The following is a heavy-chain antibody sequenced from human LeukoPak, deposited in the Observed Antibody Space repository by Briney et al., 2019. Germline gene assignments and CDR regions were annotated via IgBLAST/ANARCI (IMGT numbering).Heavy chain of an antibody. J-gene: IGHJ4*02. Sequence: GGSLSLSCAASGFTFTSYSMNWVRQAPGKGLEWVSPISTTSRYIYYADSVKGRFTVSRDNTKNSLYLHMNSLRAEDTAVYYCVRGNSDYDHDYWGQGTLVPVSS. CDR1: GFTFTSYS. D-gene: IGHD5-12*01. V-gene: IGHV3-21*01. CDR3: VRGNSDYDHDY. CDR2: ISTTSRYI.